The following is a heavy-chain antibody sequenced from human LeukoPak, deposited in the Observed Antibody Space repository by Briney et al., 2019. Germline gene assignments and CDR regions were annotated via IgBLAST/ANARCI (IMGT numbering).Heavy chain of an antibody. J-gene: IGHJ4*02. CDR3: ARSTKGYHDFWSGRRYYFDY. CDR2: IKQDGSEK. CDR1: GFTFSSYW. D-gene: IGHD3-3*01. Sequence: PGGSLRLSCAASGFTFSSYWMSWVRQAPGKGLEWVANIKQDGSEKYYVDSVKGRFTISRDNAKNTLYLQMNSLRAEDTAVYYCARSTKGYHDFWSGRRYYFDYWGQGTLVTVSS. V-gene: IGHV3-7*01.